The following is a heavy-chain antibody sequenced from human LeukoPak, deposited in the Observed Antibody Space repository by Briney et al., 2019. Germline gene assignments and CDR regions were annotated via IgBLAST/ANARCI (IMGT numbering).Heavy chain of an antibody. D-gene: IGHD3-16*01. V-gene: IGHV4-34*01. CDR1: GGSFSGYY. J-gene: IGHJ6*02. Sequence: SETLSLTCAVYGGSFSGYYWSWIRQPPGKGLEWIGEINHSGSTNYNPSLKSRVTISVDTSKNQFSLKLSSVTAADTAVYYCANDDRAYYYGMDVWGQGTTVTVSS. CDR3: ANDDRAYYYGMDV. CDR2: INHSGST.